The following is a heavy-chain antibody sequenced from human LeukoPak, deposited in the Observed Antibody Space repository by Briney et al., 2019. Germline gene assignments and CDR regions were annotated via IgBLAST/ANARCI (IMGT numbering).Heavy chain of an antibody. Sequence: PGGSLRLSCAASGFTTSANFMSWVRQAPGKGLEWVSIMYSVGSTFYADSVKGRFTISRDPSKNSLDLQMDSLRVDDTAVYYCARDLSGYSYGFGGDLWGQGTLVTVSS. D-gene: IGHD5-18*01. CDR3: ARDLSGYSYGFGGDL. J-gene: IGHJ4*02. CDR2: MYSVGST. CDR1: GFTTSANF. V-gene: IGHV3-66*01.